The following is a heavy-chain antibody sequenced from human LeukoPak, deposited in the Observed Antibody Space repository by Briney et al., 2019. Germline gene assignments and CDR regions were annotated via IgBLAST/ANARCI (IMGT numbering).Heavy chain of an antibody. J-gene: IGHJ4*02. CDR3: ARDPAGGTAMDYYFDY. V-gene: IGHV3-64*01. CDR2: ISSNGGST. D-gene: IGHD5-18*01. Sequence: PGGSLRLSCAASGFTFSSYAMHWVRQAPGKGLEYVSAISSNGGSTYYANSVKGRFTISRDNSKNTLYLQMGSLRAEDMAVYYCARDPAGGTAMDYYFDYWGQGTLVTVSS. CDR1: GFTFSSYA.